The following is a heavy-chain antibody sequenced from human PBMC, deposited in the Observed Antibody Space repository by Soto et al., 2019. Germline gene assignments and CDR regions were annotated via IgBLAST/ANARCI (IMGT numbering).Heavy chain of an antibody. CDR1: GFTFSACE. CDR3: VREGHYYFDY. Sequence: PGGSLRLSCAASGFTFSACEMHWVRQAPGQGLEWVSYIRKRGGTTYYADSEKSRFTISRDDAKNAVYLQMSSLRPEEVAVYKCVREGHYYFDYWGQGARVTVSS. V-gene: IGHV3-48*03. CDR2: IRKRGGTT. J-gene: IGHJ4*02.